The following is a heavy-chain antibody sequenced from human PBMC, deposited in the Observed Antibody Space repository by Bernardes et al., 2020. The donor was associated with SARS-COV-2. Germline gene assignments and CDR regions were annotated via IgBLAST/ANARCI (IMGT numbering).Heavy chain of an antibody. Sequence: SATLTLTCAVYGGSFSGYYWSWIRQPPGKGLEWIGEINHSGSTNYNPSLKSRVTISVDTSKNQFSLKLSSVTAADTAVYYCARVEGAAMDVWGKGTTVTISS. CDR1: GGSFSGYY. CDR2: INHSGST. CDR3: ARVEGAAMDV. D-gene: IGHD3-16*01. J-gene: IGHJ6*04. V-gene: IGHV4-34*01.